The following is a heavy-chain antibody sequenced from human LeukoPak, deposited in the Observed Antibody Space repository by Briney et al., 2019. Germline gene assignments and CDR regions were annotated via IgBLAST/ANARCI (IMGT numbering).Heavy chain of an antibody. CDR1: GYSFTSYW. D-gene: IGHD3-9*01. Sequence: GESLKISCKGSGYSFTSYWIGWVRQMPGKGLEWLGIIYPGDSDTRYSPSFQGQVTISADKSISTAYLQWSSLKASDTAMYYCARHLPVIGILTKWAFDIWGQGTMVTVSS. J-gene: IGHJ3*02. V-gene: IGHV5-51*01. CDR2: IYPGDSDT. CDR3: ARHLPVIGILTKWAFDI.